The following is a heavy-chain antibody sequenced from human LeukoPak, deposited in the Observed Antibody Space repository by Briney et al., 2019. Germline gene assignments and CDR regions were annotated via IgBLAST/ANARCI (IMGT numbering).Heavy chain of an antibody. Sequence: VASVKVSCKASGYTFTDYYLRWVRQAPGQGLEWMGRIIPILGIANYAQKFQGRVTITADKSTSTAYMELSSLRSEDTAVYYCARDGIYSGYDPNFDYWGQGTLVTVSS. CDR1: GYTFTDYY. CDR3: ARDGIYSGYDPNFDY. CDR2: IIPILGIA. D-gene: IGHD5-12*01. J-gene: IGHJ4*02. V-gene: IGHV1-69*04.